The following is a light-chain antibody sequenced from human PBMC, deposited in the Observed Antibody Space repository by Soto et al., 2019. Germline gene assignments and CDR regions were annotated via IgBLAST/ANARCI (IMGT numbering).Light chain of an antibody. V-gene: IGLV1-40*01. CDR3: AVWDDSLTGWV. J-gene: IGLJ3*02. Sequence: QSVLTQPPSVSGAPGQRVTISCTGSSSNIGAGYDVHWYQQLPGTAPKLLIYANTNRPSGVPDRFSGSKSGTSASLAISGLQSEDEADYYCAVWDDSLTGWVFGGGTKLTVL. CDR1: SSNIGAGYD. CDR2: ANT.